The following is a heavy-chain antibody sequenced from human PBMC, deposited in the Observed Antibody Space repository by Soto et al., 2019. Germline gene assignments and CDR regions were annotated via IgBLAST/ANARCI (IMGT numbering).Heavy chain of an antibody. CDR2: VSPPFRTS. J-gene: IGHJ6*02. V-gene: IGHV1-69*01. Sequence: QVQLVQSGAEVKKPGSSVKVSCKTSGVSFNNNGIGWVRQAPGHGLEWMGGVSPPFRTSNYARKFQGRISIIAESCTGTVNMELSSLTSEDTAQYYCARVLYYGSGSYSPYGMDVWGQGTTVTVSS. CDR3: ARVLYYGSGSYSPYGMDV. D-gene: IGHD3-10*01. CDR1: GVSFNNNG.